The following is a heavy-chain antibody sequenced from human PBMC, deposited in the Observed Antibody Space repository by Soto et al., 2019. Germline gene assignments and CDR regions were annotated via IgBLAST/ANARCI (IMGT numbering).Heavy chain of an antibody. CDR2: MNPNSGNT. CDR1: GNTFTSYD. J-gene: IGHJ5*02. Sequence: ASVKVSCKASGNTFTSYDINWVRQATGQGLEWMGWMNPNSGNTGYAQKFQGRVTMTRNTSISTAYMELSSLRSEDTAVYYCASFRATKSNWFDPWGQGTLVTVSS. D-gene: IGHD5-12*01. V-gene: IGHV1-8*01. CDR3: ASFRATKSNWFDP.